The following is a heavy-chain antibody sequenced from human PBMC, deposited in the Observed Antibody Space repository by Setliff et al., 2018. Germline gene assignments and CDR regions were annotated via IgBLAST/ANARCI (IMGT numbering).Heavy chain of an antibody. J-gene: IGHJ4*02. CDR2: IYTSGST. V-gene: IGHV4-4*08. Sequence: SETLSLTCAVYGGSFSTYYWIWIRQPPGKGLEWIGHIYTSGSTNYNPSLKSRVTISVDTSKNQFSLKLSSVTAADTAVYYCASIGSGTTFDYWGQGTLVTVSS. CDR1: GGSFSTYY. CDR3: ASIGSGTTFDY. D-gene: IGHD1-26*01.